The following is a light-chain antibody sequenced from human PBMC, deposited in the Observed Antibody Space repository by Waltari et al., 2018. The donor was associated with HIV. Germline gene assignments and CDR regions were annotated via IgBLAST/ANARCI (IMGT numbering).Light chain of an antibody. CDR3: QQSYRTPDT. CDR1: QSISSY. Sequence: DIQMTQSPSSLSASVGDRVTITCRASQSISSYLNWYQQKPGKAPKLLIYAASSLQSGVPSRFRGNGSGTEFTFNISSLQTEDFATYYCQQSYRTPDTFGQGTKLEIK. CDR2: AAS. J-gene: IGKJ2*01. V-gene: IGKV1-39*01.